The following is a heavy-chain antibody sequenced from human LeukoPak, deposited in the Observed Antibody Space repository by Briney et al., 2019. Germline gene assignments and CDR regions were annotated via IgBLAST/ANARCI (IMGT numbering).Heavy chain of an antibody. Sequence: SETLSLTCAVYGGSFSGYYWSWIRQPPGKGLEWIGDINHSGSTYYNPSLKSRVTISVDTSKNQFSLKLSSVTAADTAVYYCARATFYGSGSSDAFDIWGQGTMVTVSS. V-gene: IGHV4-34*01. CDR1: GGSFSGYY. CDR2: INHSGST. CDR3: ARATFYGSGSSDAFDI. D-gene: IGHD3-10*01. J-gene: IGHJ3*02.